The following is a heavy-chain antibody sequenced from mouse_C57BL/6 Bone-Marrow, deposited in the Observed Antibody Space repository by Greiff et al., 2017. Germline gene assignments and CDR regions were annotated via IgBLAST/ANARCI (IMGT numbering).Heavy chain of an antibody. J-gene: IGHJ4*01. CDR2: ISNGGGST. CDR3: ASPNYGSSYGYAMDY. CDR1: GFTFSDYY. Sequence: EVKVVESGGGLVQPGGSLKLSCAASGFTFSDYYMYWVRQTPEKRLEWVAYISNGGGSTYYPDTVKGRFTISRDNAKNTLYLQMSRLKSEDTAMYYCASPNYGSSYGYAMDYWGQGTSVTVSS. D-gene: IGHD1-1*01. V-gene: IGHV5-12*01.